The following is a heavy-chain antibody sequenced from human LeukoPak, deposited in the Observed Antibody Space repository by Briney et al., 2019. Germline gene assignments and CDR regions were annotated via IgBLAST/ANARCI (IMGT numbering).Heavy chain of an antibody. V-gene: IGHV4-61*05. CDR2: IYYSGST. CDR3: ARAHDILTGLDY. D-gene: IGHD3-9*01. Sequence: SETLSLTCTVSGGSISSSSYYWGWIRQPPGKGLEWIGYIYYSGSTNYNPSLKSRVTISVDTSKNQFSLKLSSVTAADTAVYYCARAHDILTGLDYWGQGTLVTVSS. CDR1: GGSISSSSYY. J-gene: IGHJ4*02.